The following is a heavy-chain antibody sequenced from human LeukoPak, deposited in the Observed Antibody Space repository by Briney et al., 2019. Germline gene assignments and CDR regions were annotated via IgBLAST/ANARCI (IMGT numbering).Heavy chain of an antibody. J-gene: IGHJ4*02. D-gene: IGHD3-22*01. V-gene: IGHV1-69*05. CDR3: ARGLDSSGYSMAY. Sequence: SVKVSCKASGGTFSSYAISWVRQAPGQGLEWMGGIIPIFGTANYAQKFQGRVTITTDESTSTVYMELSSLRSEDTAVYYCARGLDSSGYSMAYWGQGTLVTVSS. CDR1: GGTFSSYA. CDR2: IIPIFGTA.